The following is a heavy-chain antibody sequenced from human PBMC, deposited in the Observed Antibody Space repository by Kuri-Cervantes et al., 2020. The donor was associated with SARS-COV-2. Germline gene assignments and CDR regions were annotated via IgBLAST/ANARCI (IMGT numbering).Heavy chain of an antibody. CDR1: GFTFSSYG. J-gene: IGHJ5*01. D-gene: IGHD2-15*01. V-gene: IGHV3-30*02. CDR2: IRYDGSNK. Sequence: GESLKISCAASGFTFSSYGMHWVRQAPGKGLEWVAFIRYDGSNKYYADSVKGRFTISRDNAKNSLYLQMNSLRAEDTAVYYCARVRREDCSGGSCYSDWFYPWGQAILTVSS. CDR3: ARVRREDCSGGSCYSDWFYP.